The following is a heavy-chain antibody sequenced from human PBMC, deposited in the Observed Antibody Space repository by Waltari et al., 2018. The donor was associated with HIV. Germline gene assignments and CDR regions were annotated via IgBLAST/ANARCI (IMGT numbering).Heavy chain of an antibody. CDR1: GFTFSSYG. CDR2: ISYDGSNK. D-gene: IGHD3-22*01. CDR3: AKDLVAYDSSGYLDY. J-gene: IGHJ4*02. Sequence: QVQLVESGDGVVQPGRSLRLSCAASGFTFSSYGMHWVRQAPGKGTEWVAVISYDGSNKYYADSVKGRFTISRDNSKNTLYLQMNSLRAEDTAVYYCAKDLVAYDSSGYLDYWGQGTLVTVSS. V-gene: IGHV3-30*18.